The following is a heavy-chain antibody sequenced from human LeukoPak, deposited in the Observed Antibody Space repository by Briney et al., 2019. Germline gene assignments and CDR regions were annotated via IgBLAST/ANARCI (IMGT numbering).Heavy chain of an antibody. D-gene: IGHD2-8*01. CDR2: IIPIFGTA. V-gene: IGHV1-69*13. J-gene: IGHJ4*02. CDR1: GGTFSSYA. Sequence: ASVKVSCKASGGTFSSYAISWVRQAPGQGLAWMGGIIPIFGTANYAQKFQGRVTITADESTSTAYMELSSLRSEDTAVYYCARDRVFGVGYYFDYWGQGTLVTVSS. CDR3: ARDRVFGVGYYFDY.